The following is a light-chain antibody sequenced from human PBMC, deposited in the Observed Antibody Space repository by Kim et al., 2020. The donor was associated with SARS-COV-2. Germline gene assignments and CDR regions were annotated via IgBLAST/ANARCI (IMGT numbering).Light chain of an antibody. CDR3: VSWDDSLSGFVA. J-gene: IGLJ2*01. Sequence: VPLSCSGPSSNLGKNDVYWYQHLPGRVPKLVISRGDERRSGISNRFSGSQSGTSASLAISGLRPEDAGDYYCVSWDDSLSGFVAFGGGTQLTVL. CDR2: RGD. CDR1: SSNLGKND. V-gene: IGLV1-47*01.